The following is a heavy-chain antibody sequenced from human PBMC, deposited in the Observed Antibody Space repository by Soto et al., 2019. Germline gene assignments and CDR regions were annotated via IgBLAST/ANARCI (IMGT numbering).Heavy chain of an antibody. V-gene: IGHV4-39*01. CDR3: ARSPALSGWSVGGDFDY. J-gene: IGHJ4*02. Sequence: PSETLSLSCSVSGGSISSSNYYWGWIRQPPGKALEWIGTIYYSGSTYYHPSLRSRVTTSVDTSKNQFSLNLSSVTAADTAVYYCARSPALSGWSVGGDFDYWGQGTLVTVSS. CDR2: IYYSGST. CDR1: GGSISSSNYY. D-gene: IGHD6-19*01.